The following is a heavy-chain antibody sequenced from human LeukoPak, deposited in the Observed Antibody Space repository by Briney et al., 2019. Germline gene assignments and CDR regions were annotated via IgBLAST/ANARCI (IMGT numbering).Heavy chain of an antibody. V-gene: IGHV3-48*03. CDR2: ISSTGNTI. CDR1: GFTFSSFE. CDR3: ARDSSGNFIPDYFDY. Sequence: PGRSLRLSCATSGFTFSSFEMNWVRQAPGKGLEWVSYISSTGNTIYYADSVKGRFTISRDNAKSSLYLRMNSLRAEDTAVYYCARDSSGNFIPDYFDYWGQGTLVTVSS. D-gene: IGHD3-10*01. J-gene: IGHJ4*02.